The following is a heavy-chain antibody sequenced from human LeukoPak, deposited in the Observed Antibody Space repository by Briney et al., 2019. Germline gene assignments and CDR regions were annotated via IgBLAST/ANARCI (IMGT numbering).Heavy chain of an antibody. CDR1: GFTVSNNY. V-gene: IGHV3-53*04. Sequence: GGSLRLSCAASGFTVSNNYMSWVRQDPGKWLEWDSVIYSAGTTYYADSVKGRFPISRQNPENPLFLPMNSLRPEDTAVYYCARVLGYDSSGYYRGYFAYWGQGTLVTASS. CDR3: ARVLGYDSSGYYRGYFAY. J-gene: IGHJ4*02. CDR2: IYSAGTT. D-gene: IGHD3-22*01.